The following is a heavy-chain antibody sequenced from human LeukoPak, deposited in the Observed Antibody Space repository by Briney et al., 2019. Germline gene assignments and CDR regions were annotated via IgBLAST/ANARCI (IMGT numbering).Heavy chain of an antibody. CDR3: ARYNDYSSAFDI. Sequence: PGGSLRLSCAASGFTFSSYAMSWVRQAPGKGLEWVSAISGSGGSTYYADSVKGRFTISRDNSKNTLYLQMNSLRAEDTAVYYCARYNDYSSAFDIWGQGTMVTVSS. V-gene: IGHV3-23*01. CDR2: ISGSGGST. CDR1: GFTFSSYA. D-gene: IGHD1-1*01. J-gene: IGHJ3*02.